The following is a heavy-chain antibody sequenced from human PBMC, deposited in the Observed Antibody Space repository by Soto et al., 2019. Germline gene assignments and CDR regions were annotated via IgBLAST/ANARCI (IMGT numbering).Heavy chain of an antibody. CDR1: GFTFSSYA. D-gene: IGHD3-16*02. V-gene: IGHV3-23*01. CDR2: ISGSGGST. Sequence: EVQLLESGGGLVQPGGSLRLSCAASGFTFSSYAMSWVRQAPGKWLEWVSAISGSGGSTYYADSVKGRFTISRDNSKNTLYLQMNSLRAEDTAVYYCAKDRSAYDYIWGSYRSEYYFDYWGQGTLVTVSS. CDR3: AKDRSAYDYIWGSYRSEYYFDY. J-gene: IGHJ4*02.